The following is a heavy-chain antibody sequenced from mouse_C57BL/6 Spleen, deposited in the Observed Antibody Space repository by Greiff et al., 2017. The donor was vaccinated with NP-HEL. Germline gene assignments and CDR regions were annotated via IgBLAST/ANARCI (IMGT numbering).Heavy chain of an antibody. V-gene: IGHV5-17*01. D-gene: IGHD1-1*01. CDR2: ISSGSSTI. J-gene: IGHJ2*01. Sequence: EVKLMESGGGLVKPGGSLKLSCAASGFTFSDYGMHWVRQAPEKGLEWVAYISSGSSTIYYADTVKGRFTISRDNAKNTLFVQMTGLRSEDTAMYYCARLTTVGFDYWGQGTTLTVSS. CDR3: ARLTTVGFDY. CDR1: GFTFSDYG.